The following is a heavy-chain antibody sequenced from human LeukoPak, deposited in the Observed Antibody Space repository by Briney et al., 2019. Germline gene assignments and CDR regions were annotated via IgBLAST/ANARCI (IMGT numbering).Heavy chain of an antibody. CDR3: TRVRIVVVVAATPVWDY. Sequence: PGRSLRLSCTASAFTIGDYAMSWVRQAPGKGLEWVGFIRSKAYGGTTEYAASVKGRFTISRDDSKSIAYLQMNSLKTEDTAVYYCTRVRIVVVVAATPVWDYWGQGTLVTVSS. CDR1: AFTIGDYA. CDR2: IRSKAYGGTT. D-gene: IGHD2-15*01. V-gene: IGHV3-49*04. J-gene: IGHJ4*02.